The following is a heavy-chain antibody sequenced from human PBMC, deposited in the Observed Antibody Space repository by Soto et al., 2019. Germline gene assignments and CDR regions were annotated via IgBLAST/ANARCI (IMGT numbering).Heavy chain of an antibody. Sequence: VASVKVSCKASGYTFSSYDIHWLRQATGQGLEWVGWMAPYSGNTGYAQNFQGRVTMTRDTSINTAYMELSSLRSEDAAIYYCARVYGAGSFEYWGQGTLVTVSS. CDR1: GYTFSSYD. D-gene: IGHD3-10*01. V-gene: IGHV1-8*02. J-gene: IGHJ4*02. CDR3: ARVYGAGSFEY. CDR2: MAPYSGNT.